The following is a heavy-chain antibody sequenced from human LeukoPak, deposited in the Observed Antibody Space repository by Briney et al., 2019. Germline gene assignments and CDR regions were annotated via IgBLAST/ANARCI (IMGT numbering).Heavy chain of an antibody. CDR2: ISGSGATT. Sequence: PGGSLRLSCAASGFTFSTYAMSWVRQAPGKGLEWVSGISGSGATTYYADSAKGRLTISRDNSKNTLYLQMNSLRAEDTAVYYCAKSVGIIRRGAFDIWGQGTMVTVSS. CDR3: AKSVGIIRRGAFDI. D-gene: IGHD3-10*01. V-gene: IGHV3-23*01. J-gene: IGHJ3*02. CDR1: GFTFSTYA.